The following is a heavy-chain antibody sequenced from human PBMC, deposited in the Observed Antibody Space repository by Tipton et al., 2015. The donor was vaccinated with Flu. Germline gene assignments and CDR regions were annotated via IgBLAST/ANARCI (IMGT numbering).Heavy chain of an antibody. CDR2: IYYSGST. V-gene: IGHV4-31*03. CDR3: ARLHYYDSSNP. D-gene: IGHD3-22*01. Sequence: TLSLTCTVSGGSISSSSYYWGWIRQPPGKGLEWIGYIYYSGSTYYNPSLKSRVTISVDTSKNQFSLKLSSVTAADTAVYYCARLHYYDSSNPWGQGTLVTVSS. J-gene: IGHJ5*02. CDR1: GGSISSSSYY.